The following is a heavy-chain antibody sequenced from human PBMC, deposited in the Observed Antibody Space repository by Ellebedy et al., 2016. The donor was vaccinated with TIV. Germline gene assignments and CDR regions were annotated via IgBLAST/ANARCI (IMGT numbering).Heavy chain of an antibody. V-gene: IGHV3-30-3*01. CDR1: GFTFSAYA. CDR3: ARGGLVMTTVTTSPVDW. J-gene: IGHJ4*02. D-gene: IGHD4-11*01. CDR2: LSYDGGSK. Sequence: GESLKISCAASGFTFSAYAMHWVCHAPGQGLDWLAILSYDGGSKYYADSVKGRFTISRDNSNNTLYLQMNSLRPEDTAVYYCARGGLVMTTVTTSPVDWWGQGTLVTVSS.